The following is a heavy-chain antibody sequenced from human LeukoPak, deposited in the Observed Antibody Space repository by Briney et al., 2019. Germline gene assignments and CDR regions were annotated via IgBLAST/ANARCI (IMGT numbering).Heavy chain of an antibody. D-gene: IGHD7-27*01. CDR3: ARGANWGSPDY. Sequence: PSETLSLTCTVSGGXISSYYCSWIRQPPGKGLEWIGYIYYSGSTSYNPSLKSRVTISLDTSKNQFSLKLSSVTAADTAVYYCARGANWGSPDYWGQGTLVTVSS. CDR1: GGXISSYY. CDR2: IYYSGST. J-gene: IGHJ4*02. V-gene: IGHV4-59*01.